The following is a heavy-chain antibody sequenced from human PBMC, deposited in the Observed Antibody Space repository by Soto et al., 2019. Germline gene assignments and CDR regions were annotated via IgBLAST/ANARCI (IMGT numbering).Heavy chain of an antibody. J-gene: IGHJ4*02. CDR1: GFTFSSYE. CDR3: ASHYYDSSGYYVEVDY. Sequence: EVQLVESGGGLVQPGGSLRLSCAASGFTFSSYEMNWVRQAPGKGLEWVSYISSSGSTIYYADSVKGRFTISRDNAKNSLYLQMNSLRAEDTAVYYCASHYYDSSGYYVEVDYWGQGTLVTVSS. V-gene: IGHV3-48*03. CDR2: ISSSGSTI. D-gene: IGHD3-22*01.